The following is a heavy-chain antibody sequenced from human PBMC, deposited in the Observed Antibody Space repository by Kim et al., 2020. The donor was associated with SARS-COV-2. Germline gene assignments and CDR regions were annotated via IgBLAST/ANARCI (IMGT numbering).Heavy chain of an antibody. D-gene: IGHD1-26*01. CDR1: GGSIRSYY. V-gene: IGHV4-59*01. J-gene: IGHJ6*02. CDR3: ARTSGSGNFYYYGLDV. Sequence: SETLSLTCTVSGGSIRSYYWSWIRQPPGKGLEWIGYIYYSGSTNYNPSLKSRVTISVDTSKNKFSLKLNSVTAADTAVYFCARTSGSGNFYYYGLDVWGQGTTFTVSS. CDR2: IYYSGST.